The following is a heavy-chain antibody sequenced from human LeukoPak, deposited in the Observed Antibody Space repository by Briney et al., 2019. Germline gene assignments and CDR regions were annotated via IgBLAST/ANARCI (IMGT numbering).Heavy chain of an antibody. Sequence: PSQTPSLTCAVSGDSISGGGYWWSWIRQHPGKGPEWIGYISYGGNTYYNPSLKSRVAISADTPKNQFSLKLSSTTAADPAVYYCAKAPVATPREFGYWGQGTLVTVSS. CDR2: ISYGGNT. CDR3: AKAPVATPREFGY. D-gene: IGHD5-12*01. J-gene: IGHJ4*01. CDR1: GDSISGGGYW. V-gene: IGHV4-31*11.